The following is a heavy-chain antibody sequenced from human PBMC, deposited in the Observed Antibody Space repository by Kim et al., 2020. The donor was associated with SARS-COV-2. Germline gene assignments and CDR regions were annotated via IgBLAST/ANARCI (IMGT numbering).Heavy chain of an antibody. CDR1: GDSVTSGTHY. D-gene: IGHD3-9*01. CDR3: SRAPRYFDYPGHDY. Sequence: SETLSLICTVSGDSVTSGTHYWSWIRQHPGKGLEWIGYISYSGGPHYSSSLKSRMTMSVDASTNQFSLRLHSVTAADTAVYYCSRAPRYFDYPGHDYWGHGSLVTVSS. CDR2: ISYSGGP. J-gene: IGHJ4*01. V-gene: IGHV4-31*03.